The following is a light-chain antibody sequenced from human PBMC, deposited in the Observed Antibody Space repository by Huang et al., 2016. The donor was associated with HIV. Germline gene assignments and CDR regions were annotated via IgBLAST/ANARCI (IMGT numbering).Light chain of an antibody. CDR2: AAS. CDR1: QSINSY. V-gene: IGKV1-39*01. Sequence: DIQMTQSPSSLSASVGDRVTITCRASQSINSYLHWYQQKPGKAPALLMYAASSLQSGVPARFSGSGSGTDFTLTINSLQPEDFATYYCQQSYSTPLTFGGGTKVEIK. J-gene: IGKJ4*01. CDR3: QQSYSTPLT.